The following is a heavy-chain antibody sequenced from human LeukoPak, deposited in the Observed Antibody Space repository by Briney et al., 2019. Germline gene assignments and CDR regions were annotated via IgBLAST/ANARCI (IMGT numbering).Heavy chain of an antibody. J-gene: IGHJ4*02. CDR2: INHSGST. CDR3: ARARGAVAIDY. Sequence: SETLSLTCAVYGESFSGYYWSWIRQPPGKGLEWIGEINHSGSTNYNPSLKSRVTLSVDTSKNQFSLKLTSVTAADTAVYYCARARGAVAIDYWGQGTLVTVSS. D-gene: IGHD6-19*01. V-gene: IGHV4-34*01. CDR1: GESFSGYY.